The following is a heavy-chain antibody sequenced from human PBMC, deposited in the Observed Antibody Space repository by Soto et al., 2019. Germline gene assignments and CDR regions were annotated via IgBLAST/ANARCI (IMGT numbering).Heavy chain of an antibody. CDR3: ATDPRRGVNYYFLFLEY. J-gene: IGHJ4*02. D-gene: IGHD1-26*01. CDR1: GVSFSSYA. V-gene: IGHV3-23*01. Sequence: HPGGSLKLYSAASGVSFSSYAMTWVRQAPGKGLEWISAISGSGRNTYYADSVKGRFTVSRDNSMNTLYLQVNSLRAEDTGIYYCATDPRRGVNYYFLFLEYWRPGPLVTGSA. CDR2: ISGSGRNT.